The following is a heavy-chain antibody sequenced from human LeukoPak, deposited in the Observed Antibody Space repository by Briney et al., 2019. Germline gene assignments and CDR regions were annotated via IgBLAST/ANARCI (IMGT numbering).Heavy chain of an antibody. J-gene: IGHJ4*01. Sequence: SETLSLTCTVSGGSISGYFWSWIRQPPGKGLEWIGYIYYSGSTNFNPSLKTRVTISVDRSKNQFSLRLTSVTAADTAVYYCARLRTCNSGNCQDDYWGQGTLVTVSS. D-gene: IGHD2-15*01. V-gene: IGHV4-59*08. CDR1: GGSISGYF. CDR2: IYYSGST. CDR3: ARLRTCNSGNCQDDY.